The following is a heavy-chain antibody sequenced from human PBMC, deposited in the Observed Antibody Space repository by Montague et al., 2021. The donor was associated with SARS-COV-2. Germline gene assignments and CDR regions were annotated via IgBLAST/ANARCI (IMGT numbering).Heavy chain of an antibody. CDR3: ARAQNTCFIANCVNYFEV. D-gene: IGHD1-1*01. CDR1: GGSISSYY. CDR2: VHYTGST. Sequence: SETPSLTCEVSGGSISSYYWSWIRQSPGKGLEWIGYVHYTGSTKYNPSLKTRVTLSLDTPKNHFSLKLSSVTAADTAVYYCARAQNTCFIANCVNYFEVWGLGALVTVSS. V-gene: IGHV4-59*01. J-gene: IGHJ4*02.